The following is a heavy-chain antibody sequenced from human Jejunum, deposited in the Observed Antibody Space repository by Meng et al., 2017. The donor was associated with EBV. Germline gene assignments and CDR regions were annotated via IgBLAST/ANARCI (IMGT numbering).Heavy chain of an antibody. D-gene: IGHD5-12*01. CDR3: VGEIVAPYSFGQ. Sequence: QVQLVQSGAEVKKPGASVKLSCKTSGYTFIDYHVHWVRQAPGQGLEWMGILNPNNGATSYAQRIRGRVTMTRDTSTSTVYMELSSLRSEDTALYYCVGEIVAPYSFGQWGQGTLVTVSS. V-gene: IGHV1-46*01. CDR1: GYTFIDYH. J-gene: IGHJ4*02. CDR2: LNPNNGAT.